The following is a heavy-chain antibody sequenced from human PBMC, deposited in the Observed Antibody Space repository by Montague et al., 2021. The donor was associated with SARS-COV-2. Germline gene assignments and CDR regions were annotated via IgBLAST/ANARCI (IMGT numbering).Heavy chain of an antibody. Sequence: SETLSLTCTVSDGSVISTYPHWHWVRQSPGRGLEWIGGYLFHIDTADYNASLRSRVTLSVDTSKNLFSLKLTSVTAADTAVYYCTRGIDSYKTGYWGQGIQVTVSS. CDR2: LFHIDTA. CDR3: TRGIDSYKTGY. D-gene: IGHD6-13*01. J-gene: IGHJ4*02. CDR1: DGSVISTYPH. V-gene: IGHV4-61*01.